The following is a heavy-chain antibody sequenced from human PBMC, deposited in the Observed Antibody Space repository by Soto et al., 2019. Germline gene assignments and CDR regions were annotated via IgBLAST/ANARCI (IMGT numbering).Heavy chain of an antibody. CDR1: GGTFSSYA. CDR3: ARDHPRGYYDSSGYLDAFDI. D-gene: IGHD3-22*01. Sequence: ASVKVSCKASGGTFSSYAISWVRQAPGQGLEWMGGIIPIFGTVNYAQKFQGRVTITADESTSTAYMELSRLRSEDTAVYYCARDHPRGYYDSSGYLDAFDIWGQGTMVTVSS. CDR2: IIPIFGTV. J-gene: IGHJ3*02. V-gene: IGHV1-69*13.